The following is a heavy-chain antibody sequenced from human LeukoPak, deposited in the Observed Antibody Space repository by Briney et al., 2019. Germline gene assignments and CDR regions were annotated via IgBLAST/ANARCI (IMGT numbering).Heavy chain of an antibody. CDR1: GFTFDDYA. Sequence: GGSLRLSCAASGFTFDDYAMHWVRQAPGKGLEWVSGISWNSGSIVYADSVKGRFTISRDSATNSLYLQMNSLRAEDTAVYYCARDYLYYFDYWGQGTLVTVSS. J-gene: IGHJ4*02. CDR3: ARDYLYYFDY. V-gene: IGHV3-9*01. CDR2: ISWNSGSI.